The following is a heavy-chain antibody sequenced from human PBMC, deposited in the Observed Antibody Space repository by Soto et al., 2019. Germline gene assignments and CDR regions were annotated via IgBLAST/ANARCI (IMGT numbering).Heavy chain of an antibody. CDR1: GFTFSSYA. V-gene: IGHV3-30-3*01. D-gene: IGHD6-13*01. CDR2: ISYDGSNK. J-gene: IGHJ4*02. Sequence: QTGGSLRLSCAASGFTFSSYAMHWVRQAPGKGLEWVAVISYDGSNKYYADSVKGRFTISRDNSKNTLYLQMNSLRAEDTAVYYCAKAGGSSWTEAAFGEYYFDYWGQGTLVTVSS. CDR3: AKAGGSSWTEAAFGEYYFDY.